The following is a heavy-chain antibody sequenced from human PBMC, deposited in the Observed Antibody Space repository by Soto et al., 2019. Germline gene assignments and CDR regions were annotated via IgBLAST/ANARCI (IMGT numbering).Heavy chain of an antibody. D-gene: IGHD3-10*01. CDR3: AKETVGGSGSEFDS. V-gene: IGHV3-23*01. CDR1: GFTFSSYA. CDR2: ISGSGGST. J-gene: IGHJ4*02. Sequence: VLLLESGGGLVQPGGSLRLSCAASGFTFSSYAMSWVRQAPGKGLEWVSAISGSGGSTYYADPAKGRIPISRDNSTNTLDLQIDSLRAEDTAVYYCAKETVGGSGSEFDSWGQGTLVTVSS.